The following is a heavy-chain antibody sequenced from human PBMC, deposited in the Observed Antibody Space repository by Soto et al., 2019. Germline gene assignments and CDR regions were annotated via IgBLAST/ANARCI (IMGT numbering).Heavy chain of an antibody. Sequence: SETLSLTCTVSGGSISSGGYYWSWIRQHPGKGLEWIGYIYYSGSTYYNPSLKSRVTRSVDTSKNQFSLKLSSVTAADTAVYSCARARSRSSLGIDYWGQGPLVTVSS. CDR1: GGSISSGGYY. J-gene: IGHJ4*02. D-gene: IGHD6-6*01. V-gene: IGHV4-31*03. CDR2: IYYSGST. CDR3: ARARSRSSLGIDY.